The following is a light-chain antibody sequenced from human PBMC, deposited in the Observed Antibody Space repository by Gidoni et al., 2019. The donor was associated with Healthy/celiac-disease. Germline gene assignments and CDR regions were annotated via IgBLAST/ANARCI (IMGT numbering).Light chain of an antibody. Sequence: EIVLTQSPATLSLSPGERATLSCRASQSVSSYLAWYQQKPGQAPRLLIYDASNRATGIPARFSGSGSGTDFTLTISSLEPEDFALYCCQQRNTLFGGGTKVEIK. CDR3: QQRNTL. V-gene: IGKV3-11*01. CDR2: DAS. J-gene: IGKJ4*01. CDR1: QSVSSY.